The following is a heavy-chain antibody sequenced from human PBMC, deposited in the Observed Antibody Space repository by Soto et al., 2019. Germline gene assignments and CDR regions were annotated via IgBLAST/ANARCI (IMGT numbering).Heavy chain of an antibody. CDR2: IYYSGST. Sequence: SETLSLTCTVSGGSISSGGYYWSWIRQHPGKGLEWIGYIYYSGSTYYNPSLKSRVTISVDTFKNQFSLKLRFVTAADTAVYYCARDYIVATRGVGYYYYYGMDVWGQGTTVTVSS. J-gene: IGHJ6*02. D-gene: IGHD5-12*01. CDR1: GGSISSGGYY. CDR3: ARDYIVATRGVGYYYYYGMDV. V-gene: IGHV4-31*03.